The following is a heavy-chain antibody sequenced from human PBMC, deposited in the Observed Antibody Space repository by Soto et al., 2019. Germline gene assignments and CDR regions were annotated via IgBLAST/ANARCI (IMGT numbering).Heavy chain of an antibody. CDR1: GGSISSSSYY. Sequence: SETLSLTCTVSGGSISSSSYYWGWIRQPPGKGLEWIGSIYYSGSTYYNPSLKSRVTISVDTSKNQFSLKLSSVTAADTAVYYCARRLRPYYDILTGYYAEGMGAFDIWGQGTMVTVSS. V-gene: IGHV4-39*01. CDR2: IYYSGST. J-gene: IGHJ3*02. CDR3: ARRLRPYYDILTGYYAEGMGAFDI. D-gene: IGHD3-9*01.